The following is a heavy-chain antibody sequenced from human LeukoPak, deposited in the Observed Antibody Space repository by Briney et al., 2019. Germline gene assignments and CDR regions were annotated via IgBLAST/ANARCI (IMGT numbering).Heavy chain of an antibody. CDR2: IYYSGST. CDR1: GVSVSSGSYY. J-gene: IGHJ4*02. V-gene: IGHV4-61*01. CDR3: ARAYPYYYDSSGGYFDY. D-gene: IGHD3-22*01. Sequence: SETLSLTCTVSGVSVSSGSYYWSWIRQPPGKGLEWIGYIYYSGSTNYNPSLKSRVTISVDTSKNQFSLKLSSVTAADTAVYYCARAYPYYYDSSGGYFDYWGQGTLVTVSS.